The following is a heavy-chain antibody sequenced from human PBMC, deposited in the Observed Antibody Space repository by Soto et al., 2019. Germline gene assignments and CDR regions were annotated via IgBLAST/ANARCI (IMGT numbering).Heavy chain of an antibody. Sequence: ASVKVSCKASGYTFTSYDINWVRQATGQGLEWMGWMNPNSGNTGYAQKFQGRVTMTRNTSISTAYMELSSLRSEDTAVYYCARVRPDYYDSSGYWIDYWGQGTLVTVSS. V-gene: IGHV1-8*01. J-gene: IGHJ4*02. CDR1: GYTFTSYD. CDR3: ARVRPDYYDSSGYWIDY. D-gene: IGHD3-22*01. CDR2: MNPNSGNT.